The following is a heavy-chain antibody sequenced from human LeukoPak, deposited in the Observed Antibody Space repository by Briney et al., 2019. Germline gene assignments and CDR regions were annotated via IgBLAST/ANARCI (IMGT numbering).Heavy chain of an antibody. V-gene: IGHV4-39*01. J-gene: IGHJ6*02. CDR2: IYYSGNT. CDR1: GGSTSSNSYY. Sequence: SETLSLTCAVSGGSTSSNSYYWGWVRQSPGKGLEWIGAIYYSGNTYYSPSLKSRVTISADTSKNQFSLNLSAVTAADAATYYCARHVATNYYYNYYGLDVWGQGTTVTVSS. CDR3: ARHVATNYYYNYYGLDV.